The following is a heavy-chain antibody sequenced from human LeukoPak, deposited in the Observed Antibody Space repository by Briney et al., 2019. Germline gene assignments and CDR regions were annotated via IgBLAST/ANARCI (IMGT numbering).Heavy chain of an antibody. CDR1: GGSISSSNW. V-gene: IGHV4-4*02. CDR2: IYHSGST. CDR3: AARLGYCSSTNCHYGMDV. Sequence: SGTLSLTCAVSGGSISSSNWWSWVRQPPGKGLEWIGEIYHSGSTNYNPSLKSRVTISVDKSKNQFSLKLSSVTAADTAVYYCAARLGYCSSTNCHYGMDVWGQGTTVTVSS. J-gene: IGHJ6*02. D-gene: IGHD2-2*01.